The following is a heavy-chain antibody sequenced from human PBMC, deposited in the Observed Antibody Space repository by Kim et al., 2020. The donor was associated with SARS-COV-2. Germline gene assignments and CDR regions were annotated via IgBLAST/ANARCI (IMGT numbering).Heavy chain of an antibody. J-gene: IGHJ2*01. CDR2: MYYTGIS. Sequence: SETLSLTCTVSGGSITNDNYFWGWVRQPPGKALEWIGSMYYTGISYYSPSLKSRAAISLDTSNSQCSLQLTSVTAADTAVYYCARRRKPYHWYFDLWGRG. D-gene: IGHD5-18*01. V-gene: IGHV4-39*07. CDR1: GGSITNDNYF. CDR3: ARRRKPYHWYFDL.